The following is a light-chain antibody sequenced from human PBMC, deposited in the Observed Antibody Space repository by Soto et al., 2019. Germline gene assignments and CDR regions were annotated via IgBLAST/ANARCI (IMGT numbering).Light chain of an antibody. V-gene: IGKV1-27*01. Sequence: DIQMTQSPSSLSASVGDRVTITCRASQGIGNYLAWYQQKSGKVPKLLIYAASTLQSGVPSRFSGSRSGTDFTLTINGLQADDFATYYCQQHNSFSITFGQGTRLESK. CDR3: QQHNSFSIT. CDR2: AAS. CDR1: QGIGNY. J-gene: IGKJ5*01.